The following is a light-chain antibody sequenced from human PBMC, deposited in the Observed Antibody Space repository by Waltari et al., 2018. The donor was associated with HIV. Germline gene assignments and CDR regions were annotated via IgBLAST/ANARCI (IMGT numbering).Light chain of an antibody. CDR2: YDS. CDR1: NIGSKS. CDR3: QVWDSSSGVV. J-gene: IGLJ2*01. Sequence: APGKTARITCGGNNIGSKSVHWYQQKPGQAPVLVIYYDSDRPSGIPERFSGSNSGNTATLTISRVEAGDEADYYCQVWDSSSGVVFGGGTRLTVL. V-gene: IGLV3-21*04.